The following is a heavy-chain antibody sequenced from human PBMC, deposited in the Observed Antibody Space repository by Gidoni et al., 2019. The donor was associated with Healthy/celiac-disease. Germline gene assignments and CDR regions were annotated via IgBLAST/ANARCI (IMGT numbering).Heavy chain of an antibody. CDR3: AKDSIWFGELSDAFDI. Sequence: QVQLVESGGGVVQPVRSLRLSFAASGFTFSSYGMHWVRQAPGKGLEWVAVISYDGSNKYYADSVKGRFTISRDNSKNTLYLQMNSLRAEDTAVYYCAKDSIWFGELSDAFDIWGQGTMVTVSS. CDR1: GFTFSSYG. V-gene: IGHV3-30*18. CDR2: ISYDGSNK. D-gene: IGHD3-10*01. J-gene: IGHJ3*02.